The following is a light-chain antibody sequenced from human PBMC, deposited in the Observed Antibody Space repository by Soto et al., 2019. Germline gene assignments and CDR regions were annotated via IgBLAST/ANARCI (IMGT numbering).Light chain of an antibody. Sequence: ESVLTQSPATLSLSPGERATFSCGASRDVSTSYLVWYQQKPGLAPRLLIYDASNRATGIPDRFSGSGSGTHFTLTISRLEPEDFAVYYCQQYGSSPLTFGGGTKVDIK. V-gene: IGKV3D-20*01. CDR2: DAS. CDR3: QQYGSSPLT. CDR1: RDVSTSY. J-gene: IGKJ4*01.